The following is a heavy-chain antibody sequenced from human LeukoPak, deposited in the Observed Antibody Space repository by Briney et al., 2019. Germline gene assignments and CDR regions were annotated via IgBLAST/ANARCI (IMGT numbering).Heavy chain of an antibody. CDR1: GFTFSDYY. V-gene: IGHV3-53*01. J-gene: IGHJ4*02. D-gene: IGHD2-15*01. CDR2: IYYTGST. Sequence: PGGSLRLSCAASGFTFSDYYMSWVRQAPGKGLGWVSIIYYTGSTYYADSVRGRFTISRDISKNTVYLQVNSLRAEDTAVYYCARVVVVSSHADYFDFWGQGTLVTVSS. CDR3: ARVVVVSSHADYFDF.